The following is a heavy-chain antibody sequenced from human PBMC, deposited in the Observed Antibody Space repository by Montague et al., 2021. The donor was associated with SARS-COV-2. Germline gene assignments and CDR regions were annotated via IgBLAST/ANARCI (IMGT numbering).Heavy chain of an antibody. CDR2: VNPNSANT. D-gene: IGHD4-17*01. V-gene: IGHV1-8*01. J-gene: IGHJ3*02. CDR1: AYTFTSFD. Sequence: SVKVSCKASAYTFTSFDIHWVRQAPGQGLEWMGWVNPNSANTGYAQKFQGRVTMTRNIAVSTAYMELSSLRSEDTAVYYCAMRGGALDAFDIWGQGTMVIVSS. CDR3: AMRGGALDAFDI.